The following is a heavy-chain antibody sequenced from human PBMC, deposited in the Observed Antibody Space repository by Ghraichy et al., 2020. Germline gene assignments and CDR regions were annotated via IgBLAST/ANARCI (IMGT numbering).Heavy chain of an antibody. CDR3: ARSGTMIVEPFDY. CDR2: IYYSGST. Sequence: SETLSLTCTVSGGSISSGGYYWSWIRPHPGKGLEWIGYIYYSGSTYYNPSLKSRVTISVDTSKNQFSLKLSSVTAADTAVYYCARSGTMIVEPFDYWGQGTLVTASS. CDR1: GGSISSGGYY. D-gene: IGHD3-22*01. J-gene: IGHJ4*02. V-gene: IGHV4-31*03.